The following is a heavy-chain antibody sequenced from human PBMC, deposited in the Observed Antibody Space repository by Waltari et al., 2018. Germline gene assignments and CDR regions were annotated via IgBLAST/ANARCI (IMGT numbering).Heavy chain of an antibody. CDR3: ARGKSRESNYRWGWFDP. D-gene: IGHD1-26*01. CDR1: GFTFSTYS. CDR2: VSYDARTI. Sequence: EVQLVESGGGLAQPGGSLTLSCVASGFTFSTYSMNWVRQTPGKGCEGIVYVSYDARTIDYADSVRGRFTISRDNAKNSLYLQMNSLGAEDTAVYYCARGKSRESNYRWGWFDPWGQGTLVTVSS. J-gene: IGHJ5*02. V-gene: IGHV3-48*01.